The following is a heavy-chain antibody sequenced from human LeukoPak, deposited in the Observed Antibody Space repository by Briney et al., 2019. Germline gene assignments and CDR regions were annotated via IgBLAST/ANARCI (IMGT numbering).Heavy chain of an antibody. J-gene: IGHJ6*03. CDR3: ARGGGLWLAYYYYMDV. V-gene: IGHV3-7*01. CDR1: GFTFSGAW. D-gene: IGHD5-12*01. Sequence: GGSLRPSCTASGFTFSGAWMTWVRQAPGKGLEWVANIREDGTEKNYVDSVKGRFTISRDSAKNSLYLQMNSPRAEDTAVYYCARGGGLWLAYYYYMDVWGKGTTVTVSS. CDR2: IREDGTEK.